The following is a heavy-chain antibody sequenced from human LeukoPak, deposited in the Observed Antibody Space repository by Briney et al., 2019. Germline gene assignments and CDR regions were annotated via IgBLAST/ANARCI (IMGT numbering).Heavy chain of an antibody. J-gene: IGHJ4*02. Sequence: SETLSLTCAVYGESFSDYSWSWIRQSPGKGLEWIGEINHGGSTNYNPSLKSRVTISVDTSKNQFSLKLSSVTAADTAVYYCARGYSSGWYGYWGQGTLVTVSS. D-gene: IGHD6-19*01. CDR1: GESFSDYS. V-gene: IGHV4-34*01. CDR2: INHGGST. CDR3: ARGYSSGWYGY.